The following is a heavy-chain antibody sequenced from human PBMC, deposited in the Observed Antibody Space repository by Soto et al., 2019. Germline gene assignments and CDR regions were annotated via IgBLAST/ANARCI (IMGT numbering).Heavy chain of an antibody. J-gene: IGHJ4*02. CDR2: ISCGDGSP. CDR3: AKWHTYNYGSLAFSGFDC. CDR1: GFTFISYA. V-gene: IGHV3-23*01. Sequence: PGGSLRLSCVASGFTFISYAMTWVHQAPGKGLEWVSAISCGDGSPSYADSVKGRFTISRDNSKNTLYLHMNSLRADDTAAYYCAKWHTYNYGSLAFSGFDCWGQGTQVTVSS. D-gene: IGHD6-19*01.